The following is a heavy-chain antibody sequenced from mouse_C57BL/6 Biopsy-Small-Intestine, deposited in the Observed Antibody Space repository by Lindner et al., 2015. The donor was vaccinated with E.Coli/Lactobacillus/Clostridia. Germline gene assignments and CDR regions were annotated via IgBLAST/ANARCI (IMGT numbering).Heavy chain of an antibody. J-gene: IGHJ4*01. CDR2: INPVSGVT. D-gene: IGHD1-2*01. CDR3: ARSLPYSYHKNAYDY. CDR1: GYTFTGYY. Sequence: SVKVSCKASGYTFTGYYMHWVRQAPGQGLEWMGWINPVSGVTNYAQKFQGGVTMTRDTSISTVYMELSSLRSDDTAVYFCARSLPYSYHKNAYDYWGQGTLVTVSS. V-gene: IGHV1-84*02.